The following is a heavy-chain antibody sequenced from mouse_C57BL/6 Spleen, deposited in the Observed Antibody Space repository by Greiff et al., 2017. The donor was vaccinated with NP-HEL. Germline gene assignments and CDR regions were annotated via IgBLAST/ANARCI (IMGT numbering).Heavy chain of an antibody. Sequence: EVQLVESGEGLVKPGGSLKLSCAASGFTFSSYAMSWVRQTPEKRLEWVAYISSGGDYIYYADTVKGRFTISRDNARNTLYLQMSSLKSEDTAMYYCTRGDYYGSSYWSFDGWGTGTTVTVSS. CDR3: TRGDYYGSSYWSFDG. CDR2: ISSGGDYI. V-gene: IGHV5-9-1*02. CDR1: GFTFSSYA. D-gene: IGHD1-1*01. J-gene: IGHJ1*03.